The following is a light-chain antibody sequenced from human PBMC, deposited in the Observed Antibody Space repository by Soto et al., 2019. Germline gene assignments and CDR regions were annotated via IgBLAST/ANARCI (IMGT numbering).Light chain of an antibody. CDR2: DAS. CDR3: QQRSNWPPVFT. V-gene: IGKV3-11*01. CDR1: QSVSSY. J-gene: IGKJ3*01. Sequence: EIVLTQSPATLSLSPGERATLSCRASQSVSSYLGWYQQKPGQAPRLLIYDASNRATGIPARFSGSGSGTDFTLTISSLEPEDFAVNYCQQRSNWPPVFTFGPGTKVEIK.